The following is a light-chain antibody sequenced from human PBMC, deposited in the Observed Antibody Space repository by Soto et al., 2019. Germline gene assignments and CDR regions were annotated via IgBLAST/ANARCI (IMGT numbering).Light chain of an antibody. V-gene: IGKV3-15*01. Sequence: EIVMTQPPATLSVSPGERATLSCRASQSVSSSLAWYQQKPGQAPRLLIYDASTRASGVPARFSGRGSGTEFTLTISSLQSEDSAVYYCQQHTSWPWTFGQGTKVDIK. J-gene: IGKJ1*01. CDR2: DAS. CDR3: QQHTSWPWT. CDR1: QSVSSS.